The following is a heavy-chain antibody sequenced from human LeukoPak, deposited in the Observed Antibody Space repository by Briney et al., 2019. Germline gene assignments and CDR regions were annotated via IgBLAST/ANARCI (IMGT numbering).Heavy chain of an antibody. CDR2: ISYSGST. D-gene: IGHD6-19*01. CDR3: ARDQGQWLVLHIFDY. CDR1: GGSISSTSYY. V-gene: IGHV4-39*07. J-gene: IGHJ4*02. Sequence: KPSETLSLTCTVSGGSISSTSYYWGWIREPPGKGLEWIGSISYSGSTYYNPSLRSRVTISVDTSKNQFSLKLSSVTAADTAVYYCARDQGQWLVLHIFDYWGQGTLLTVSS.